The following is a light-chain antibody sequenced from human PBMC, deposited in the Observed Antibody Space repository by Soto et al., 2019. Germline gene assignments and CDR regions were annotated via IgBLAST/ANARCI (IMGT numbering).Light chain of an antibody. CDR1: SSNIGSNT. J-gene: IGLJ3*02. V-gene: IGLV1-44*01. CDR3: AAWDDSLNGLV. CDR2: SNN. Sequence: QSVLTQPPSASGTPGQRVTISCSGSSSNIGSNTVNWYQQHPGTAPKLLIYSNNQRPSGVPDRFSGSTSGTSASLAISGLQSEDEADYYCAAWDDSLNGLVFGGGTKLTVL.